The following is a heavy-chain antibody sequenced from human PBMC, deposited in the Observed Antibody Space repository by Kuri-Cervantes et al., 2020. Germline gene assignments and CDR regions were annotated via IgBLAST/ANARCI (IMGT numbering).Heavy chain of an antibody. Sequence: SLKISCAASGFTFDDYAMHWVRQAPGKGLEWVSGISWNSGSIGYADSVKGRFTISRDNSKNTLYLQMNSLRAEDTAVYYCARVRGAARLEVFDPWGQGTLVTVSS. CDR3: ARVRGAARLEVFDP. J-gene: IGHJ5*02. CDR1: GFTFDDYA. CDR2: ISWNSGSI. V-gene: IGHV3-9*01. D-gene: IGHD6-6*01.